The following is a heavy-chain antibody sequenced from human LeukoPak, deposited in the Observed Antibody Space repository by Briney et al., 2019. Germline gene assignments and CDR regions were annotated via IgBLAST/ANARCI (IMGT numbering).Heavy chain of an antibody. V-gene: IGHV4-39*02. D-gene: IGHD5-18*01. Sequence: SETLSLTCSASGGFFSSSSCYWGWIRQPPGKGLEWIGSISYSGGTFYNPSLKSRVTISVDTSKNHFSLKLGTVTAADTALYYCASTQSGYNYGYHFDSWGQGTLVTVSS. CDR3: ASTQSGYNYGYHFDS. CDR1: GGFFSSSSCY. J-gene: IGHJ4*02. CDR2: ISYSGGT.